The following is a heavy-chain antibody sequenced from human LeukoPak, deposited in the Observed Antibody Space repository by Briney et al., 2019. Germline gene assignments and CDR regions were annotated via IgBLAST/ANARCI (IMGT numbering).Heavy chain of an antibody. V-gene: IGHV4-34*01. CDR3: ARRKRRFWSGYSPFDY. D-gene: IGHD3-3*01. CDR1: GGSFSGYY. CDR2: INHSGST. Sequence: PSETLSLTCVVYGGSFSGYYWSWIRQPPGKGLEWIGEINHSGSTNYNPSLKSRVTISVDTSKNQFSLKLSSVTAADTAVYYCARRKRRFWSGYSPFDYWGQGTLVTVSS. J-gene: IGHJ4*02.